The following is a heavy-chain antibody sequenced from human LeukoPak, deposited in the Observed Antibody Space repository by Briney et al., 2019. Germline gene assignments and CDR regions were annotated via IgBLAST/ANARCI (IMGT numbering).Heavy chain of an antibody. D-gene: IGHD4-17*01. CDR2: IDPSDSYT. CDR1: GYSFTSYW. Sequence: GESLKISCKGSGYSFTSYWISWVRQMPGKGLEWMGRIDPSDSYTNYSPSFQGHVTISADKSISTAYLQWSSLKASDTAMYYCARWANTVTTRAYYGVDVWGQGTTVTVSS. CDR3: ARWANTVTTRAYYGVDV. J-gene: IGHJ6*02. V-gene: IGHV5-10-1*01.